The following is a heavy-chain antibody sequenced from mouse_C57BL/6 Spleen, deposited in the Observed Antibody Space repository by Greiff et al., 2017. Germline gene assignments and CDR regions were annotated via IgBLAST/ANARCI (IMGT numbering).Heavy chain of an antibody. D-gene: IGHD1-1*01. CDR3: ARNGVVAHWYFDV. V-gene: IGHV2-2*01. CDR2: IWSGGSI. CDR1: GFSFTSYG. J-gene: IGHJ1*03. Sequence: VQLVESGPGLVQPSQSLSITCTVSGFSFTSYGVHWVRQSPGKGLEWLGVIWSGGSIDYTAAFISIMSISKDNSKSQVFFKRNSLQADDTAIYYCARNGVVAHWYFDVWGTGTTVTVSS.